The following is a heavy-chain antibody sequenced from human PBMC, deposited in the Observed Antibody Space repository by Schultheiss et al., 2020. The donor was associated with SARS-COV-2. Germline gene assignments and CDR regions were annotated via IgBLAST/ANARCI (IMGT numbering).Heavy chain of an antibody. V-gene: IGHV1-8*02. D-gene: IGHD3-9*01. CDR3: ARDPQLRYFDWSYSPGAFDI. CDR1: GGTFSSYA. CDR2: MNPDSGNT. Sequence: ASVKVSCKASGGTFSSYAISWVRQAPGQGLEWMGWMNPDSGNTGYAQKFQGRVSMTRDTSTSTVYMELSSLRSEDTAVYYCARDPQLRYFDWSYSPGAFDIWGQGTMVTVSS. J-gene: IGHJ3*02.